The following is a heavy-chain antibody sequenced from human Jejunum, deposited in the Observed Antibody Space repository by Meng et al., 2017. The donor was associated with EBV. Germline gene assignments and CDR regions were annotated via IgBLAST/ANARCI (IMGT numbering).Heavy chain of an antibody. CDR3: AGLRYSGYDRAFDY. J-gene: IGHJ4*02. D-gene: IGHD5-12*01. CDR2: IYYSGST. Sequence: RRQEAGPGRGKPSETLSLTGTVSGGSVNSGDGYWSWIRQPPGKGLEWMGYIYYSGSTNCTADLKSRVTISLDTSKNQFSLKLSSVTAADTAVYYCAGLRYSGYDRAFDYWGQGALVTVSS. CDR1: GGSVNSGDGY. V-gene: IGHV4-61*08.